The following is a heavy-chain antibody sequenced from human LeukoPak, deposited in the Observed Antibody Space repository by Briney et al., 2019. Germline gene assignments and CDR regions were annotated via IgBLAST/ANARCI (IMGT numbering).Heavy chain of an antibody. CDR2: INWNGGST. CDR3: ARASNDFWSGYYSH. Sequence: PGGSLRLSCAASGFTFDDYGMSWVRQAPGKGLEWVSGINWNGGSTVYADSVKGRFTLSRDKARNSLYLQMNSLRAEDTALYYCARASNDFWSGYYSHWGQGTLVTVSS. J-gene: IGHJ4*02. V-gene: IGHV3-20*04. CDR1: GFTFDDYG. D-gene: IGHD3-3*01.